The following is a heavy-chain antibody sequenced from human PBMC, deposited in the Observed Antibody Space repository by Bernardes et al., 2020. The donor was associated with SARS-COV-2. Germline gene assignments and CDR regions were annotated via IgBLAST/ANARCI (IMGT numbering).Heavy chain of an antibody. Sequence: GGSLRPSCAASGITFSHYWMHWVRQTPGKGLVWVSRIGGDGSDITYADSVKGRFTISRDNAKNTLYLQMNSLRAEDSAVYYCAGTTNTCCDYWGRGTLVTVSS. D-gene: IGHD2-8*01. V-gene: IGHV3-74*01. CDR2: IGGDGSDI. J-gene: IGHJ4*02. CDR1: GITFSHYW. CDR3: AGTTNTCCDY.